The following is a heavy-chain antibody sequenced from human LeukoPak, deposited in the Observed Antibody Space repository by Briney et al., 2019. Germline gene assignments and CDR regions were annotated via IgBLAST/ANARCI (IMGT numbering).Heavy chain of an antibody. V-gene: IGHV3-23*01. CDR3: AQGLYYFDY. D-gene: IGHD4/OR15-4a*01. Sequence: GGSLRLSCPASGFRFSHYGMSWVRQAPGKGLEWVSGISENGDNTYYADSVKGRFTISRDNSRDTLYLQMNSLRGEDTAVYYCAQGLYYFDYWGQGTLVTVSS. CDR1: GFRFSHYG. CDR2: ISENGDNT. J-gene: IGHJ4*02.